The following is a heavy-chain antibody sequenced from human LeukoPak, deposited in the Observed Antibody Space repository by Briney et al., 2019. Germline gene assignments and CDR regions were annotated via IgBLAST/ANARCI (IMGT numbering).Heavy chain of an antibody. CDR2: ISSSSSYI. J-gene: IGHJ4*02. CDR3: ARGLYCSGGSCYRSGSYFDY. Sequence: PGGSLRLSCAASGFTFSSYSMNWVRQAPGKGLEWVSSISSSSSYIYYADSVKGRFTISRDNAKNSLYLQMNSLRAEDTAVYYCARGLYCSGGSCYRSGSYFDYWGQGTLVTVSS. D-gene: IGHD2-15*01. V-gene: IGHV3-21*01. CDR1: GFTFSSYS.